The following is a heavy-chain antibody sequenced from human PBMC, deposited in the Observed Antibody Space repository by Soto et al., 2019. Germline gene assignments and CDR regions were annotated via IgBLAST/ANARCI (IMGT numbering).Heavy chain of an antibody. Sequence: TLSLTCAVSGGSTRHSSYFWGWIRQPPGKGLEWIASVYYSGTPYYNPSLKSRVNISIATSKTQVSLNLNSLTAADTAIYYCARADTAMDPPGSWGQGSLVTVSS. D-gene: IGHD5-18*01. CDR2: VYYSGTP. CDR3: ARADTAMDPPGS. CDR1: GGSTRHSSYF. V-gene: IGHV4-39*02. J-gene: IGHJ5*02.